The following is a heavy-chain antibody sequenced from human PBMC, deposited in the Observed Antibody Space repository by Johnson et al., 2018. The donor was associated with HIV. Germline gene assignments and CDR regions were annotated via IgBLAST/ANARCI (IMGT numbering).Heavy chain of an antibody. CDR1: RFTFSTYA. V-gene: IGHV3-30*04. J-gene: IGHJ3*02. D-gene: IGHD3-10*01. CDR2: ISYDGSNK. CDR3: ARGGKSYYGAFDI. Sequence: QVQLVESGGGVVQPGRSLRLSCAASRFTFSTYAMHWVRQAPGKGLEWVAVISYDGSNKYYADSVKGRFTISRDNSKNTLYLQMNSLRAEDTAVYYCARGGKSYYGAFDIWGQGTMVTVSS.